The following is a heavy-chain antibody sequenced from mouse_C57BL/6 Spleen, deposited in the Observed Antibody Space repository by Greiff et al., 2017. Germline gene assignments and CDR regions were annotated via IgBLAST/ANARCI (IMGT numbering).Heavy chain of an antibody. CDR3: ERGTAQSYVDY. CDR2: IFPGSGST. CDR1: GYTFTGYW. D-gene: IGHD3-2*02. J-gene: IGHJ2*01. Sequence: VKLQESGAELMKPGASVKLSCKATGYTFTGYWIQWVKQRPGHGLEWIGEIFPGSGSTNYNAKFKGKDTFTADTSSNTAYRQLSSLTTADSAIDYCERGTAQSYVDYWGQGTTLTVSS. V-gene: IGHV1-9*01.